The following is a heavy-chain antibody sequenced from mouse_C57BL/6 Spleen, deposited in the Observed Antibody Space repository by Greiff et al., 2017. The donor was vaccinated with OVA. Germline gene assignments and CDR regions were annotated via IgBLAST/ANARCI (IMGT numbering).Heavy chain of an antibody. V-gene: IGHV3-6*01. CDR2: ISYDGSN. J-gene: IGHJ2*01. CDR3: ARDGYDYDEVYFDY. D-gene: IGHD2-4*01. Sequence: EVQLQESGPGLVKPSQSLSLTCSVTGYSITSGYYWNWIRQFPGNKLEWMGYISYDGSNNYNPSLKNRISITRDTSKNQFFLKLNSVTTEDTATYYCARDGYDYDEVYFDYWGQGTTLTVSS. CDR1: GYSITSGYY.